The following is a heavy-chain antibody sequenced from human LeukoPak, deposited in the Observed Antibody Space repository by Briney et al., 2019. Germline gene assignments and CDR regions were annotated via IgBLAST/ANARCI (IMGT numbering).Heavy chain of an antibody. V-gene: IGHV4-4*07. Sequence: SETLSLNCTVSGGSISSYYWIWIRQPAGKGLEWISRIYNSGSTNYNTPLKSRVTMSVDTSKNQFSRKLSSVTAADTAVYYCAREDIVVVVAAMWGYFDYWGQGNL. J-gene: IGHJ4*02. CDR1: GGSISSYY. CDR3: AREDIVVVVAAMWGYFDY. CDR2: IYNSGST. D-gene: IGHD2-15*01.